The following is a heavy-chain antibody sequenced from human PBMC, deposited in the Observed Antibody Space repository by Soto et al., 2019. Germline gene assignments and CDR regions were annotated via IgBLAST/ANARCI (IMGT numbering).Heavy chain of an antibody. CDR1: GYTFTSYG. J-gene: IGHJ6*02. V-gene: IGHV1-18*01. CDR2: ISAYNGNT. CDR3: ARGRYIVVVPAASGMDV. Sequence: ASVKVSCKASGYTFTSYGISWVRQAPGQGLEWMGWISAYNGNTNYAQKLQGRVTMTTDTSTSTAYMELRSLRSDDTAVYYCARGRYIVVVPAASGMDVWGQGTTVTVSS. D-gene: IGHD2-2*01.